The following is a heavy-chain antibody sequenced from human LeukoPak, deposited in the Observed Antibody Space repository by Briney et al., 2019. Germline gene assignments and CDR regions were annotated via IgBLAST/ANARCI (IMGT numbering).Heavy chain of an antibody. J-gene: IGHJ3*02. CDR1: GDSVSSNSAA. CDR2: TYYRSKWYN. V-gene: IGHV6-1*01. Sequence: SHTLSLTCAISGDSVSSNSAAWNWIRQSPSRGLEWLERTYYRSKWYNDYAVSVKSRITINPDTSKNQFSLQLNSVTPEDTAVYYCAREVAVAGVPDAFDIWGQGTMVTASS. D-gene: IGHD6-19*01. CDR3: AREVAVAGVPDAFDI.